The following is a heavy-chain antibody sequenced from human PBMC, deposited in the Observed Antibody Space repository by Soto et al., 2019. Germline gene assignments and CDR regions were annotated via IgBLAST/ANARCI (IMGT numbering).Heavy chain of an antibody. CDR2: ISTNGDST. V-gene: IGHV3-64*01. CDR3: AREGMSRPRWVFDY. J-gene: IGHJ4*02. Sequence: EVQLVESGGGLVQPGGSLRLSCAASGFTFGSYPMHWVRQAPGKGLEYVSAISTNGDSTLSANSVKGRFTISRDNSKNTLYLQMGSLRAEDMGVYYCAREGMSRPRWVFDYWGQGTLVTASS. CDR1: GFTFGSYP. D-gene: IGHD6-13*01.